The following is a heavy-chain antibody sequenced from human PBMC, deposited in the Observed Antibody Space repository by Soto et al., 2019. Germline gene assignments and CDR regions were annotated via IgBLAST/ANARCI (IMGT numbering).Heavy chain of an antibody. CDR2: IRSKANSYAT. Sequence: EVQLVESGGGLVQPGGSLKLSCAAYGFTFSDSAMHWVRQASGKGLEWVGRIRSKANSYATSYGASVRGRFTISRDDSKNTLYLQMNILQTDETAVYYCSRRGKNGDDSDYGGQGTLVTVSS. D-gene: IGHD7-27*01. V-gene: IGHV3-73*01. CDR3: SRRGKNGDDSDY. CDR1: GFTFSDSA. J-gene: IGHJ4*02.